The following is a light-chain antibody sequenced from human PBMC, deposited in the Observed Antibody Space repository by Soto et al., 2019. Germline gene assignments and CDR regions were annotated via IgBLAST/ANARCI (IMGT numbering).Light chain of an antibody. Sequence: EIVLTQSPDTLSVSPGERATLSCRASQSVGRNYLAWYQQKPGQAPRLLIHGASNRATGVPDRFSGSASGTDFTLTISRLEPEDFAVYYCQQYASSPLTFGGGTKVETK. J-gene: IGKJ4*01. CDR2: GAS. CDR3: QQYASSPLT. V-gene: IGKV3-20*01. CDR1: QSVGRNY.